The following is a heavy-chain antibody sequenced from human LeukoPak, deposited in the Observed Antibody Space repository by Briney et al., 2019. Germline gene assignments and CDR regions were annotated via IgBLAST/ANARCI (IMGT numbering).Heavy chain of an antibody. CDR2: ITNSGTTI. Sequence: GGSLRLSCAASGFTYTDYYMSWIRQAPGKGLEWVSYITNSGTTIYYADSVKGRFTISRDNAKNSLYLQMNSLRAEDTAVYYCARDGHYDILTGYFQDWGQGTLVTVSS. V-gene: IGHV3-11*01. D-gene: IGHD3-9*01. J-gene: IGHJ1*01. CDR3: ARDGHYDILTGYFQD. CDR1: GFTYTDYY.